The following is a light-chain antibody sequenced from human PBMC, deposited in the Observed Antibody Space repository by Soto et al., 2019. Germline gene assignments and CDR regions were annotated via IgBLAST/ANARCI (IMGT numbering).Light chain of an antibody. V-gene: IGKV3-20*01. Sequence: EIVLTHPPGTLSFTPGEGATLSCRVSQSVSSSYLGWYQQRPGQAPRLLIYGASSRATGIPDRFRGSGSGTDFTLTISRLEPEDFAVYYCQHYGSSPTTFGQGTKVDIK. CDR1: QSVSSSY. J-gene: IGKJ1*01. CDR3: QHYGSSPTT. CDR2: GAS.